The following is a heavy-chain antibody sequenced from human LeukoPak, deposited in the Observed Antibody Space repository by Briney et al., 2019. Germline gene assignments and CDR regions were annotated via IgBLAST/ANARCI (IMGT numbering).Heavy chain of an antibody. Sequence: PSETLSLTCTASGGSISNYYWSWIRQPPGKGLEWIGYIYYSGSAKYNPSLKSRVTISVDTSKNQFSLKLSSVTAADTAVYYCARSYGSGNYFDYWGQGTLVTVSS. D-gene: IGHD3-10*01. J-gene: IGHJ4*02. V-gene: IGHV4-59*01. CDR1: GGSISNYY. CDR2: IYYSGSA. CDR3: ARSYGSGNYFDY.